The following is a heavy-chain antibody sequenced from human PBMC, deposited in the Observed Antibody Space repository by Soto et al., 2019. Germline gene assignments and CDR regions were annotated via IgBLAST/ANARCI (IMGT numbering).Heavy chain of an antibody. D-gene: IGHD2-15*01. CDR3: ARGGSCRGGSCYPNLDFYGDYEGFDY. CDR1: GFTFSTYA. V-gene: IGHV3-23*01. J-gene: IGHJ4*02. Sequence: GGSLRLSCAASGFTFSTYAMSWVRQAPGKGLEWVSAISGSGSNTYYADSVKGRFTISRDDSKSTLYLQMNSLRAEDTAVYYCARGGSCRGGSCYPNLDFYGDYEGFDYWGQGTLVTVSS. CDR2: ISGSGSNT.